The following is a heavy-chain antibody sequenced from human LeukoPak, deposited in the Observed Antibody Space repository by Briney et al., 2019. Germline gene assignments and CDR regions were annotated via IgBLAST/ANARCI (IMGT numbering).Heavy chain of an antibody. CDR2: TYYRSKWYS. Sequence: SETLSLTCDISGDSVSSNSVAWSWIRQSPSRGLEWLGRTYYRSKWYSDYGVSVRGRITVSPDTSKNQFSLKLDSVNPGDTAVYYCARYSSSGWYFDFWGQGSLVTVSS. CDR1: GDSVSSNSVA. J-gene: IGHJ4*02. D-gene: IGHD6-19*01. V-gene: IGHV6-1*01. CDR3: ARYSSSGWYFDF.